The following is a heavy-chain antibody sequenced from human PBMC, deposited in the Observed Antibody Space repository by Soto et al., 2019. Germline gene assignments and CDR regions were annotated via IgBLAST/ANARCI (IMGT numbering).Heavy chain of an antibody. Sequence: GGSLRLSCAASGFTFGDYAMHWVRLTPGKGLEFVSAISNNGGSTNDAPSVWGRFTISRDNSKNTVYLEMSSLRVEDTAIYYCVKDPSGAGWYGFFLHWGQGTVVTVSS. J-gene: IGHJ1*01. V-gene: IGHV3-64D*06. CDR2: ISNNGGST. CDR3: VKDPSGAGWYGFFLH. CDR1: GFTFGDYA. D-gene: IGHD6-19*01.